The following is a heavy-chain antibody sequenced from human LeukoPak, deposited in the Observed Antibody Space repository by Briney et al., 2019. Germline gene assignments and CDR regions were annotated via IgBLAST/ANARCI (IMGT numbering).Heavy chain of an antibody. Sequence: GGSLRLSCAASGFTFSSYAMHWVRQAPGKGLEWVAVISYDGSNKCYADSVKGRFTISRDNSKNTLYLQMNSLRAEDTAVYYCARAGCSSTSCYVWGNWFDPWGQGTLVTVSS. D-gene: IGHD2-2*01. CDR3: ARAGCSSTSCYVWGNWFDP. CDR2: ISYDGSNK. V-gene: IGHV3-30*04. CDR1: GFTFSSYA. J-gene: IGHJ5*02.